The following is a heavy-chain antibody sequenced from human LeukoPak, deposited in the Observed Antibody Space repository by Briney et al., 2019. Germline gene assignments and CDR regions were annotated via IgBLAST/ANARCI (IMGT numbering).Heavy chain of an antibody. CDR2: IYYSGGT. J-gene: IGHJ6*03. CDR1: GGSISSGDDC. Sequence: PSETLSLTCTVSGGSISSGDDCWNWIRQPPGKGLEWIGHIYYSGGTYYNPSLKSRVTISVHMTKTQFTLKLSSVTAADTAVYYCARGVLNWNYSAHYYYYMDVWGKGTTVTVSS. V-gene: IGHV4-30-4*01. CDR3: ARGVLNWNYSAHYYYYMDV. D-gene: IGHD1-7*01.